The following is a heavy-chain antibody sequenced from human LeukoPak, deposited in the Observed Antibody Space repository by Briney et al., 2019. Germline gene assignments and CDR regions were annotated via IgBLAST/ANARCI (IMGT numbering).Heavy chain of an antibody. CDR3: AKDGTNGVCGY. D-gene: IGHD2-8*01. CDR1: GFTVSSNY. Sequence: GGSLRLSCAASGFTVSSNYMSWVRQAPGKGLEWVSVIYSGGSTYYADSVKGRFTISRDNSKNTLYLQMNSLRAEDTAVCYCAKDGTNGVCGYWGQGALVTVSS. V-gene: IGHV3-53*05. CDR2: IYSGGST. J-gene: IGHJ4*02.